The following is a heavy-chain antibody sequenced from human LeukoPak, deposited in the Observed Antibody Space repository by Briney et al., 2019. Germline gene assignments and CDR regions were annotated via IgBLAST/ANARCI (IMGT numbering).Heavy chain of an antibody. J-gene: IGHJ5*02. D-gene: IGHD5-18*01. CDR2: IIPIFGTA. V-gene: IGHV1-69*05. CDR1: GGTFSSYA. CDR3: ARGSQYSRGNWFDP. Sequence: SVKVSCKASGGTFSSYAISWVRQAPGQGLEWMGGIIPIFGTANYAQKLQGRVTMTTDTSTSTAYMELRSLRSDDTAVYYCARGSQYSRGNWFDPWGQGTLVTVSS.